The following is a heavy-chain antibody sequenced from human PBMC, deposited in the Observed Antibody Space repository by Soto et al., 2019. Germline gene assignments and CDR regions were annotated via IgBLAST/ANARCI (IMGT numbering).Heavy chain of an antibody. V-gene: IGHV3-9*01. D-gene: IGHD1-7*01. CDR1: GFTFDDYA. Sequence: GGSLRLSCAASGFTFDDYAMHWVRQAPGKGLEWVSGINWNSGSIGYADSVKGRFTISRDNAKNSLYLQMNSLRAEDTALYYCAKGRLLNWNYGGPWFDPWGQGTLVTVSS. CDR3: AKGRLLNWNYGGPWFDP. CDR2: INWNSGSI. J-gene: IGHJ5*02.